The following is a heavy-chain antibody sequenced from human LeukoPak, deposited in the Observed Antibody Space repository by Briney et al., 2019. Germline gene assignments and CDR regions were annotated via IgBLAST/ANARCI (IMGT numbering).Heavy chain of an antibody. CDR2: IWYDGSDE. D-gene: IGHD3-22*01. Sequence: GGSLRLSCAASGFTFSSHVMHWVRQAPGKGLEWVSIIWYDGSDEYYADSVKGRFTISRDNSKNTLYLQMNSLRAEDTAVYYCARDGGYHSSGPFDYWGQGTLVTVSS. V-gene: IGHV3-33*01. CDR3: ARDGGYHSSGPFDY. CDR1: GFTFSSHV. J-gene: IGHJ4*02.